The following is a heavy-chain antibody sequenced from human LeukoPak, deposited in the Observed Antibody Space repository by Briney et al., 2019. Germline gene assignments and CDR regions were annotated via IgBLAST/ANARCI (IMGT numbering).Heavy chain of an antibody. J-gene: IGHJ4*02. CDR3: ARAFSSGWYPYSIGGLWFDY. D-gene: IGHD6-19*01. Sequence: SETLSLTCTVSGGSISSYYWSWIRQPPGKGLEWIGNIYYTGSTNCNPSLKSRVTISVDTSKNQFSLKLSSVTAADTAVYYCARAFSSGWYPYSIGGLWFDYWGQGTLVTVSS. CDR2: IYYTGST. CDR1: GGSISSYY. V-gene: IGHV4-59*01.